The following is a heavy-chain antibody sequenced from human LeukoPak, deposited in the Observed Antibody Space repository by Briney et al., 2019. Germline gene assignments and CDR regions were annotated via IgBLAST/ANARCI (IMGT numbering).Heavy chain of an antibody. CDR2: IIPIFGTA. V-gene: IGHV1-69*06. D-gene: IGHD5-24*01. Sequence: ASVKVSCKATGGTFSSYAISWVRQDPGQGLEWMGGIIPIFGTANYAQKFQGRVTITADKSTSTAYMELSSLRSEDTAVYYCARRRDGYNYSAFDIWGQGTMVTVSS. CDR1: GGTFSSYA. J-gene: IGHJ3*02. CDR3: ARRRDGYNYSAFDI.